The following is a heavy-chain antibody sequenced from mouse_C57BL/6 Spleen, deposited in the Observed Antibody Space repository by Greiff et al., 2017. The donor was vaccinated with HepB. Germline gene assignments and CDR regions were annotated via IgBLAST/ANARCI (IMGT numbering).Heavy chain of an antibody. V-gene: IGHV5-9-1*02. D-gene: IGHD2-12*01. J-gene: IGHJ4*01. CDR3: RRDQDSSGAMDY. CDR2: ISSGGDYI. Sequence: EVHLVESGEGLVKPGGSLKLSCAASGFTFSSYAMSWVRQTPEKRLEWVAYISSGGDYIYYADTVKGRFTISRDNARNTLYLQMSSLKSEDTAMYYCRRDQDSSGAMDYWGQRTSVTVSS. CDR1: GFTFSSYA.